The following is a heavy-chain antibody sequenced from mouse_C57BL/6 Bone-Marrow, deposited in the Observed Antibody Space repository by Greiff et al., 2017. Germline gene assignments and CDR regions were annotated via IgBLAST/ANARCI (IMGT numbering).Heavy chain of an antibody. D-gene: IGHD3-3*01. CDR1: GFTFSDFY. CDR3: ARDGAGSYWYFDV. CDR2: SRNKANDYTT. Sequence: EVQVVESGGGLVQSGRSLRLSCATSGFTFSDFYMEWVRQAPGKGLEWIAASRNKANDYTTEYSASVKGRFIVSRDTSQSILYLQMNALRAEDTAIYYCARDGAGSYWYFDVWGTGTTVTVSS. V-gene: IGHV7-1*01. J-gene: IGHJ1*03.